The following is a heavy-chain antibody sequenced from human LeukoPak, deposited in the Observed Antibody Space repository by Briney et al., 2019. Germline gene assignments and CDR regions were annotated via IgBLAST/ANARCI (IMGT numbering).Heavy chain of an antibody. J-gene: IGHJ4*02. D-gene: IGHD5-24*01. V-gene: IGHV3-7*03. Sequence: SGGSLRLSCAASGFTFSSYWMTWVRQAPGKGLEWVANIKQDGSEKYYVDSVKGRFTISRDNAKNSLYLQMNSLRAEDTALYYCAKGEEMATIGTVDYWGQGTLVTVSS. CDR2: IKQDGSEK. CDR3: AKGEEMATIGTVDY. CDR1: GFTFSSYW.